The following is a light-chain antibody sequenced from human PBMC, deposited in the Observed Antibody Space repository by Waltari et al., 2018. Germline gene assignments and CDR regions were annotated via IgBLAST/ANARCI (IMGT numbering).Light chain of an antibody. V-gene: IGKV1-39*01. CDR2: KAS. CDR1: ENVNNY. Sequence: DIQMTQSPSSLSASVGDRVTITCRATENVNNYLNWYQQKPGKAPKLLIYKASTLQSGVPSRCSGSGSGTDYTFTITSLQSEDFATYYWQHNSAIPWTFGQGTKVEIK. J-gene: IGKJ1*01. CDR3: QHNSAIPWT.